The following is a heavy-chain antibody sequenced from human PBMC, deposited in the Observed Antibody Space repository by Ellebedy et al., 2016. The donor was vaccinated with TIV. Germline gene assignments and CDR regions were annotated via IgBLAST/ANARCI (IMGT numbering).Heavy chain of an antibody. D-gene: IGHD6-13*01. CDR1: GFTFSSYS. V-gene: IGHV3-21*01. CDR2: ISSSNHYI. J-gene: IGHJ4*02. CDR3: ARELAAAGFFDY. Sequence: GESLKISRAASGFTFSSYSMNWVRQAPGKGLEWVSSISSSNHYIYYADSVKGRFTISRDNAKNSLYLQMNSLRAEDTAVFYCARELAAAGFFDYWGQGTLVTVSS.